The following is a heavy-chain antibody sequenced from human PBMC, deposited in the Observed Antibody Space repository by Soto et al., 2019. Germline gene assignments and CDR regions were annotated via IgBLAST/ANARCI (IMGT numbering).Heavy chain of an antibody. CDR1: GFTFSSYA. V-gene: IGHV3-23*01. D-gene: IGHD6-19*01. CDR3: ATEKWLATFDY. Sequence: GRSLRLSCAASGFTFSSYAMSWVRQAPGKGLEWVSAISGSGGSTYYADSVKGRFTISRDNSKNALYQQMNSLRAEDTAVYYCATEKWLATFDYWGQGTLVTVSS. J-gene: IGHJ4*02. CDR2: ISGSGGST.